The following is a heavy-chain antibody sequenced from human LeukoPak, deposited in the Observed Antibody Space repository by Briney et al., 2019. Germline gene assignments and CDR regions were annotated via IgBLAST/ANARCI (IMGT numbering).Heavy chain of an antibody. CDR1: GFTFSNSS. CDR3: AKSSPPPLRS. CDR2: ISFSNTTI. V-gene: IGHV3-48*01. Sequence: PGGSLRLSCAASGFTFSNSSVNWVRQSPGKGLEWISYISFSNTTIYYADSVKGRFTISRDNSKNTLYLQMNSLRAEDTAVYYCAKSSPPPLRSWGQGTLVTVSS. J-gene: IGHJ5*02.